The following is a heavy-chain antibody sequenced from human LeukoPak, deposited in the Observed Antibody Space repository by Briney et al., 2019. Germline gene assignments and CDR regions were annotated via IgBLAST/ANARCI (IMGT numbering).Heavy chain of an antibody. CDR1: GGSMSGYY. Sequence: PSETLSLTCTVSGGSMSGYYWGWIRQPPGKGLEWIGSIYHSGSTYYNPSLKSRVTISVDTSKNQFSLKLSSVTAADTAVYYCADLGAPGSGSPLGWGQGTLVTVSS. D-gene: IGHD3-16*01. V-gene: IGHV4-38-2*02. J-gene: IGHJ4*02. CDR2: IYHSGST. CDR3: ADLGAPGSGSPLG.